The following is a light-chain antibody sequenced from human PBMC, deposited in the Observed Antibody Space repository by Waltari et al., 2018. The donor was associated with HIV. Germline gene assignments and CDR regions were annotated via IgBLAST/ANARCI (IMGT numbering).Light chain of an antibody. CDR2: RSN. V-gene: IGLV1-47*01. CDR1: RPNTVRNY. Sequence: QPVVTQPPSASGTPGQRATTSCFGARPNTVRNYVSWYRPVPGTSPKVLISRSNQRPSGVPDRFSGSKACTSASLAITSVRSEAEAEYYGSAWDDSRSTPVFGGGTKLTVL. J-gene: IGLJ3*02. CDR3: SAWDDSRSTPV.